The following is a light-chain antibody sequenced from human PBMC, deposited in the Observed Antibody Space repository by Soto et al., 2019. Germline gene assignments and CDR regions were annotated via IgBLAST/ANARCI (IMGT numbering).Light chain of an antibody. CDR3: QHYGTSLRT. CDR1: QSVTSY. J-gene: IGKJ1*01. Sequence: EIVLTQSPGTLSLSPGERATLSCRASQSVTSYLAWYQQKPGQAPRLLSYGASSRATGIPDRFSGSGSGTDFTLTISRLESEDFAVYYCQHYGTSLRTFGQGTKVEIK. V-gene: IGKV3-20*01. CDR2: GAS.